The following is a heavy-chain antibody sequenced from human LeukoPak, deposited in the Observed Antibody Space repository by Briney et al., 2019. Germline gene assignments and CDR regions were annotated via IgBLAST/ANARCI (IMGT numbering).Heavy chain of an antibody. Sequence: ASVKVSCKASGYTFTGYYMHWVRQAPGQGLEWMGWINPNSGGTNYSQEFQGRVSITRDTSASTAYMELSSLTSEDTAVYYCARDLSSSWYVYWFDPWGQGTLVTVSS. CDR2: INPNSGGT. CDR1: GYTFTGYY. J-gene: IGHJ5*02. CDR3: ARDLSSSWYVYWFDP. D-gene: IGHD6-13*01. V-gene: IGHV1-2*02.